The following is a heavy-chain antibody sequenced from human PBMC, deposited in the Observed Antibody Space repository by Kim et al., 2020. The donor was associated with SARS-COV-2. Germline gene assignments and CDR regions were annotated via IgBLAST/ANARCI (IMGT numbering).Heavy chain of an antibody. V-gene: IGHV4-31*03. CDR1: GGSISSGGYY. Sequence: SETLSLTCTVSGGSISSGGYYWSWIRQHPGKGLEWIGYIYYSGSTYYNPSLKSRVTISVDTSKNQFSLKLSSVTAADTAVYYCASGKQLPTTYWGQGTLVTVSS. J-gene: IGHJ4*02. CDR2: IYYSGST. D-gene: IGHD6-13*01. CDR3: ASGKQLPTTY.